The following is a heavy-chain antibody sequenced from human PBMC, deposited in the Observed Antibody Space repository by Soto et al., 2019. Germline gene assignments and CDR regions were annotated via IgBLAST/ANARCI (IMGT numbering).Heavy chain of an antibody. D-gene: IGHD2-21*02. CDR3: ASPTLAYCGGDCYLDY. CDR2: INPNSGGT. CDR1: GYTFTGYY. J-gene: IGHJ4*02. V-gene: IGHV1-2*02. Sequence: ASVKGSCKASGYTFTGYYMHWVRHAPGQGLEWMGWINPNSGGTNYAQKLQGRVTMTRDTSISTAYMELSRLRSDDTAVYYCASPTLAYCGGDCYLDYWGQGTLVTVSS.